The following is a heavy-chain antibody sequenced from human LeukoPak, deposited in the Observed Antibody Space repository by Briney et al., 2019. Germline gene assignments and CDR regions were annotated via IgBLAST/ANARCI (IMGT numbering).Heavy chain of an antibody. CDR1: GFTFGSYA. CDR3: ARVSWFGSLDV. V-gene: IGHV3-48*01. Sequence: GGSLRLSCSASGFTFGSYAMSWVRQAPGKGLEWVSTISSSSSTIYYADSVKGRFTISRDNAKNSLYLQMNSLRAEDTAVYYCARVSWFGSLDVWGQGTTVTVSS. J-gene: IGHJ6*02. D-gene: IGHD3-10*01. CDR2: ISSSSSTI.